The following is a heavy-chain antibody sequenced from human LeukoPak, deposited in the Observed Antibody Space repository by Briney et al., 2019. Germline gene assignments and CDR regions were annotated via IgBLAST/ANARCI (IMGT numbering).Heavy chain of an antibody. CDR2: IYYTGNT. CDR1: GGSISSDS. CDR3: ARGSGWYAY. Sequence: SETLSLTCTVSGGSISSDSWSWIRQPPGKGLEWIGFIYYTGNTNYNPSLKSRVTISLDTSNDQFSLKLSSVTAADTAVYYCARGSGWYAYWGQGTLVTVSS. V-gene: IGHV4-59*01. J-gene: IGHJ4*02. D-gene: IGHD6-19*01.